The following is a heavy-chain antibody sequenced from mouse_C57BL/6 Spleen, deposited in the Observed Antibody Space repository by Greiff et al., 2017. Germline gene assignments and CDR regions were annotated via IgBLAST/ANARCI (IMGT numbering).Heavy chain of an antibody. CDR1: GYTFTSYW. CDR2: IDPSDSYT. J-gene: IGHJ2*01. D-gene: IGHD4-1*01. CDR3: AREDGTEYFDY. V-gene: IGHV1-50*01. Sequence: QVQLQQPGAELVKPGASVKLSCKASGYTFTSYWMQWVKQRPGQGLEWIGEIDPSDSYTNYNQKFKGKATLTVDTSSSTAYMQLSSLTSEDSAVYYCAREDGTEYFDYWGQGTTLTVSS.